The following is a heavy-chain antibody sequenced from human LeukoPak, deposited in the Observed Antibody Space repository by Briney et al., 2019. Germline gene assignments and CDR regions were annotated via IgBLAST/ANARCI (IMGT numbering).Heavy chain of an antibody. CDR3: ARDLYDSSGYSYPDY. D-gene: IGHD3-22*01. J-gene: IGHJ4*02. CDR1: GYAFTSYG. Sequence: ASVKVSCTASGYAFTSYGISWVRQAPGQGLEWMGWIGAYNGNTNYAQKLQGRVTMTTDTSTSTAYMELRSLRSDDTAVYYCARDLYDSSGYSYPDYWGQGTLVTVSS. CDR2: IGAYNGNT. V-gene: IGHV1-18*01.